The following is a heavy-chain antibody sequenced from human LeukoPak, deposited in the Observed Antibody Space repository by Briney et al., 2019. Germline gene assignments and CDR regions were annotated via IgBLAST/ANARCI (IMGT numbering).Heavy chain of an antibody. D-gene: IGHD3-10*01. CDR2: INPTSGGT. V-gene: IGHV1-2*02. CDR1: GYTFTGYY. CDR3: ARGAGDPTMVRGVIITCCGMDV. Sequence: ASVKVSCKASGYTFTGYYMHWVRQAPGQGLEWMGWINPTSGGTNYAQKFQGRVTMTRDTSISTAYMELSRLRSDDTAVYYCARGAGDPTMVRGVIITCCGMDVWGQGTTVTVSS. J-gene: IGHJ6*02.